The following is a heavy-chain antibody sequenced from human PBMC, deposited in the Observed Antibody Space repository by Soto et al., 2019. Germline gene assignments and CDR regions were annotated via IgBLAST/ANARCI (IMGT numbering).Heavy chain of an antibody. CDR3: ARSGHLFDY. CDR1: GGSFNDYY. CDR2: INHTGHT. V-gene: IGHV4-34*01. Sequence: QVQLQQWGAGLLKPSETLSLTCAVYGGSFNDYYWSWIRQPPGKGLEWIGEINHTGHTNYNPSLKNRXTXSVDTSKNQFSLKLTSVTAADTAVYYCARSGHLFDYWGQGILVTVSS. J-gene: IGHJ4*02. D-gene: IGHD3-10*01.